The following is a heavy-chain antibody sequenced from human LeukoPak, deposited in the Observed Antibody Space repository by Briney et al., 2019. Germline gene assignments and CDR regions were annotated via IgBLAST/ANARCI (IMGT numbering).Heavy chain of an antibody. V-gene: IGHV4-31*03. D-gene: IGHD6-13*01. CDR2: IYYSGST. Sequence: SQTLSLTCTVSGGSISSGGYYWSWIRQHPGKGLEWIGYIYYSGSTYYNPSLKSRVTISVDTSKNQFSLKLSSMTAADTAVYYCARGWALRAFDIWGQGTMVTVSS. CDR3: ARGWALRAFDI. CDR1: GGSISSGGYY. J-gene: IGHJ3*02.